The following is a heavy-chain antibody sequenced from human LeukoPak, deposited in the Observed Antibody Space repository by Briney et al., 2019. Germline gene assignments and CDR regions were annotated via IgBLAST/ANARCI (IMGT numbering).Heavy chain of an antibody. CDR2: IYSGGST. J-gene: IGHJ4*02. Sequence: AGGSLRLSCAASGFTVRDNYMSWVRQAPGKGLEWVSVIYSGGSTYYADSVKGRFTISRDNSKNTLYLQMNSLRVEDTAVYFCATGERMVRGDGVDYWGQGTLVTVSS. D-gene: IGHD3-10*01. V-gene: IGHV3-66*01. CDR1: GFTVRDNY. CDR3: ATGERMVRGDGVDY.